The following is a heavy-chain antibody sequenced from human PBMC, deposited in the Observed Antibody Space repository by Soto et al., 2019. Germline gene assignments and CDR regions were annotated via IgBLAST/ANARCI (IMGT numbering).Heavy chain of an antibody. CDR2: IDHSGST. CDR1: GGSISSSNW. D-gene: IGHD6-19*01. CDR3: ARLRQWQGYYYCMDV. V-gene: IGHV4-4*02. J-gene: IGHJ6*02. Sequence: QVQLQESGPGLVKPSGTLSLTCAVSGGSISSSNWWSWVRQPPGKGLEGVGEIDHSGSTNYNQSHKRPVTISVDKSKNQLAQKLSSVTAADTAVYYCARLRQWQGYYYCMDVWGQGTTVTVSS.